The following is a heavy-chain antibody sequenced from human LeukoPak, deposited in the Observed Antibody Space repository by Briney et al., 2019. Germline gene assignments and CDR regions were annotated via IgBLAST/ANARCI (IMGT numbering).Heavy chain of an antibody. Sequence: SETLSLTCSVSGASINSYYWNWIRQPPGKGLEWIGNTYTSGNTNYNPSLKSRVTISLDTSKNQSSLKMSSVTAADTAVYYCAKDWGLGSWGQGTLVTVSA. V-gene: IGHV4-59*01. J-gene: IGHJ5*02. CDR2: TYTSGNT. CDR3: AKDWGLGS. D-gene: IGHD3-16*01. CDR1: GASINSYY.